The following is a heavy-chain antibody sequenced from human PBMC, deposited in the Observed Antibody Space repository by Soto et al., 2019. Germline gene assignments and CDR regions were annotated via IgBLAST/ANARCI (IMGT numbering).Heavy chain of an antibody. V-gene: IGHV4-39*01. CDR1: GGSITGTRYY. Sequence: QLHLQESGPGLVKPSETLSLTCTVSGGSITGTRYYWGWIRQPPGKGLEWIGSVYYGGSTYYNPSLKSQVTISVDTSKNQFSLKLRSVTAADTAVYYCARHETLASACDFWGQGTLVTVSS. CDR3: ARHETLASACDF. J-gene: IGHJ4*02. CDR2: VYYGGST.